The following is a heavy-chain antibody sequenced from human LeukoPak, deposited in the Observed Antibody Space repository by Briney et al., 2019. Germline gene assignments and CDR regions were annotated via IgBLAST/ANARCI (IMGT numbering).Heavy chain of an antibody. CDR1: GGSINSDSYY. V-gene: IGHV4-61*01. CDR2: IYYSGST. D-gene: IGHD4/OR15-4a*01. CDR3: ARVLEAGANDY. Sequence: SESLSLTCTVSGGSINSDSYYWSWIRQPPGKGLEWIGYIYYSGSTNYNPSLKSRVTISVDTSKNQFSLKLSSVTAADTAVYYCARVLEAGANDYWGQGTLVTVSS. J-gene: IGHJ4*02.